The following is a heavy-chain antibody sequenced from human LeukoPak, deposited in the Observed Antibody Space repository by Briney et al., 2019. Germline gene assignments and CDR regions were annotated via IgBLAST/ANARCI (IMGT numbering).Heavy chain of an antibody. Sequence: GGSPRLSCAASGFTFSNSWMHWVRQAPGKGLMWVSRINTDGSTTTYADSVKGRFTISRDNVKNTLYLQMSSLRVEDTAVYYCAKSIATREDYWGQGTLVTVSS. CDR3: AKSIATREDY. CDR1: GFTFSNSW. CDR2: INTDGSTT. J-gene: IGHJ4*02. D-gene: IGHD6-6*01. V-gene: IGHV3-74*03.